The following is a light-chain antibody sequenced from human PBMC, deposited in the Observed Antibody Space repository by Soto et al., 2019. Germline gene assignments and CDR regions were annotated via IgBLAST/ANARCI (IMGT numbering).Light chain of an antibody. CDR3: QQYGGSTT. J-gene: IGKJ4*01. CDR1: QSVTSSY. Sequence: EIVLTQSPGTLSLSPGERATLSCRASQSVTSSYLAWYQQKPGQAPRLLIYGQSSRATGIQDRFSGSGSGTDFTLTISRLEPDDFAVYYCQQYGGSTTFGGGTKVEIK. V-gene: IGKV3-20*01. CDR2: GQS.